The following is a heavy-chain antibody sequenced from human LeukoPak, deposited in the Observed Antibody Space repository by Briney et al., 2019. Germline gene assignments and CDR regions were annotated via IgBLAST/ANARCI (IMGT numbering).Heavy chain of an antibody. Sequence: GGSLRLSCAASGFTFSNYWMGWVRQAPGKGLEWVSYISSSGSTIHYADSVKGRFTISRDNAKNSLYLQMNSLRAEDTAVYYCARGGGYNVYYFDCWGQGTLVTVSS. CDR2: ISSSGSTI. CDR3: ARGGGYNVYYFDC. J-gene: IGHJ4*02. D-gene: IGHD5-24*01. V-gene: IGHV3-48*04. CDR1: GFTFSNYW.